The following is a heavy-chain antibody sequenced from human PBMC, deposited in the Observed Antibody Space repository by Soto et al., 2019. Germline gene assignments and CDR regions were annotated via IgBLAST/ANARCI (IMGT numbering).Heavy chain of an antibody. V-gene: IGHV3-30*18. CDR1: GFTFSSYG. CDR2: ISYDGSNK. Sequence: QVQLVESGGGVVQPGRSLRLSCAASGFTFSSYGMHWVRQAPGKGLEWVAVISYDGSNKYYADSVKGRFTISRVNSKNTLYLQMNSLRAEDTAVYYCAKDRGCSGGSCYSHYYYYGMDVWGQGTTVTVSS. J-gene: IGHJ6*02. D-gene: IGHD2-15*01. CDR3: AKDRGCSGGSCYSHYYYYGMDV.